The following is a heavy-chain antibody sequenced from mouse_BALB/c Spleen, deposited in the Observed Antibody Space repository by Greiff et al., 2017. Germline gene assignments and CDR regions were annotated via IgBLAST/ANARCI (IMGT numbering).Heavy chain of an antibody. J-gene: IGHJ1*01. CDR3: ARGGTTHGYFDV. V-gene: IGHV5-12-1*01. Sequence: EVKLMESGGGLVKPGGSLKLSCAASGFAFSSYDMSWVRQTPEQRLEWVAYISSGGGSTYYPDTVKGRFTISRDNATNTLYLQMSSLKSEDTAMYYCARGGTTHGYFDVWGAGTTVTVSS. D-gene: IGHD2-14*01. CDR2: ISSGGGST. CDR1: GFAFSSYD.